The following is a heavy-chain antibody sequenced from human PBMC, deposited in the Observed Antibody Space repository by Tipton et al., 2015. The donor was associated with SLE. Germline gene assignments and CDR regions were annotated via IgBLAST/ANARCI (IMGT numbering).Heavy chain of an antibody. CDR3: ASYPIRQPRPPGVWD. V-gene: IGHV4-59*08. Sequence: TLSLTCTVSGGSISSYYWSWIRQPPGKGLEWIGYIYYSGSTNYNPSLKSRVTIPVDTSKNQFTLKLSSVTAADTAVYYCASYPIRQPRPPGVWDWGQGTLVTVSS. D-gene: IGHD3-16*01. CDR1: GGSISSYY. CDR2: IYYSGST. J-gene: IGHJ4*02.